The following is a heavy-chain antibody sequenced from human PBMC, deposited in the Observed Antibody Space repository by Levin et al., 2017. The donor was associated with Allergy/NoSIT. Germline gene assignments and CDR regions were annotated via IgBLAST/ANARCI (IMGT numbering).Heavy chain of an antibody. CDR2: ISSSGTTV. Sequence: GESLKISCAASGFTFGDYFMSWIRQAPGKGLEWLSFISSSGTTVYNADSIKGRFTISRDNAKNSLYLQMDSLRVDDTAVYYCARDLYCTSSVCYPDHFDYWGQGTLVTVSS. J-gene: IGHJ4*02. D-gene: IGHD2-8*01. CDR3: ARDLYCTSSVCYPDHFDY. CDR1: GFTFGDYF. V-gene: IGHV3-11*01.